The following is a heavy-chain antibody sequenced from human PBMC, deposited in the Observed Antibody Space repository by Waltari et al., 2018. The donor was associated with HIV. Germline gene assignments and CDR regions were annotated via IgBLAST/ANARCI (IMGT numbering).Heavy chain of an antibody. CDR3: ARGRLGSGGGGVAVGTFDY. D-gene: IGHD3-10*01. Sequence: QVQLVQSGAEVKKPGASVRVSCKTSGYPFTTYALHCLRQAPGPRFEWMGWFNAGIGFTKYSQNFQGRVTVTTDTSASTGYMELHGLKSEDTAIYYCARGRLGSGGGGVAVGTFDYWGQGTLVSVSS. CDR1: GYPFTTYA. J-gene: IGHJ4*02. CDR2: FNAGIGFT. V-gene: IGHV1-3*01.